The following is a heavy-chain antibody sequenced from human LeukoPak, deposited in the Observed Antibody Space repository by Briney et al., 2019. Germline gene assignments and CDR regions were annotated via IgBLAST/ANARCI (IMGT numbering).Heavy chain of an antibody. CDR3: AKGRYYFDY. V-gene: IGHV3-30*18. J-gene: IGHJ4*02. CDR1: GFTFSSYG. CDR2: ISYDGSNK. Sequence: PGRSLRLSCAASGFTFSSYGMHWVRQAPGKGLEWVAVISYDGSNKYYADSVKGRFTNSRDNSKNTLYLQMNSLRAEDTAVYYCAKGRYYFDYWGQGTLVTVSS.